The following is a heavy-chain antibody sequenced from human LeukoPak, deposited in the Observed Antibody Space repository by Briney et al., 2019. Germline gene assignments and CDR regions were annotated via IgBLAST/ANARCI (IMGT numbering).Heavy chain of an antibody. J-gene: IGHJ4*02. CDR2: ISSSSSYI. V-gene: IGHV3-21*01. CDR1: EFTFSSYS. Sequence: KPGGSLRLSCAASEFTFSSYSMNWVRQAPGKGLEWVSSISSSSSYIYYADSVKGRFTISRDNAKNSLYLQMNSLRAEDTAVYYCARPIAAAGIALDYWGQGTLVTVSS. D-gene: IGHD6-13*01. CDR3: ARPIAAAGIALDY.